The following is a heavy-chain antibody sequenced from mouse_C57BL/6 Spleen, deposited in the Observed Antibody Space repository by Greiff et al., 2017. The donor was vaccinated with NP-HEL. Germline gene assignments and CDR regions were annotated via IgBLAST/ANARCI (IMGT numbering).Heavy chain of an antibody. V-gene: IGHV1-42*01. J-gene: IGHJ2*01. D-gene: IGHD2-2*01. CDR3: AREVTDY. Sequence: EVQLQQSGPELVKPGASVKISCKASGYSFTGYYMNWVKQSPEKSLEWIGEINPSTGGTTYNQKFKAKATLTVDKSSSTAYMQLKSLTSEDSAVYYCAREVTDYWGQGTTLTVSS. CDR2: INPSTGGT. CDR1: GYSFTGYY.